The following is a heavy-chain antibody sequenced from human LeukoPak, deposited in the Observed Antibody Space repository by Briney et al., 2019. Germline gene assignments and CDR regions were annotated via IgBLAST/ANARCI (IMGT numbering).Heavy chain of an antibody. CDR2: IYYSGST. CDR1: GGSISIYY. D-gene: IGHD3-10*01. V-gene: IGHV4-59*04. CDR3: ARRYYYGSGTDY. Sequence: SETLSLTCTVSGGSISIYYWSWIRQPPGKGLEWIGCIYYSGSTYYNPSLKSRVTISVDTSKNQFSLKLSSVTAADTAVYYCARRYYYGSGTDYWGQGTLVTVSS. J-gene: IGHJ4*02.